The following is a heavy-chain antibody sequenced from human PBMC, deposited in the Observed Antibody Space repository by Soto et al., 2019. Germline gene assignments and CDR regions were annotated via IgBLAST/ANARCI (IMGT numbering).Heavy chain of an antibody. D-gene: IGHD5-12*01. CDR1: GGSISSSSYY. Sequence: SETLSLTCTVSGGSISSSSYYWGWIRQPPGKGLEWIGNIYYSGSTYYNPSLKSRVTISVDTSKNQFSLKLSSVTAADTAVYYCARYLGDGYHFDYWGQGTLVTVS. CDR3: ARYLGDGYHFDY. V-gene: IGHV4-39*01. CDR2: IYYSGST. J-gene: IGHJ4*02.